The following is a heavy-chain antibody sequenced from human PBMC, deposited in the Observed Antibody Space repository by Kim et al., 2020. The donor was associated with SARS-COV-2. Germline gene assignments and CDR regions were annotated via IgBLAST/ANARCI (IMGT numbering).Heavy chain of an antibody. V-gene: IGHV4-39*01. J-gene: IGHJ6*02. Sequence: SETLSLTCTVSGGSISSSSYYWGWIRQPPGKGLEWIGSIYYSGSTYYNPSLKSRVTISVDTSKNQFSLKLSSVTAADTAVYYCARRLVQFYVYGMDVWGQGTTVTVSS. D-gene: IGHD3-16*01. CDR1: GGSISSSSYY. CDR3: ARRLVQFYVYGMDV. CDR2: IYYSGST.